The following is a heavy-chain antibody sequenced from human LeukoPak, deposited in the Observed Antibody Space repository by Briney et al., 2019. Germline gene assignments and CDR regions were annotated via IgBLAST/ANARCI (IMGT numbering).Heavy chain of an antibody. Sequence: GGSLRLSCAASGFTFNRYWMNWVRQAPGKGLEWVANIKQDGSEKYYVDSVKGRLTISRDNAKSSLYLQMNSLRAEDTAVYYCSTAKFDNWGQGTLVTVSS. V-gene: IGHV3-7*01. J-gene: IGHJ4*02. CDR2: IKQDGSEK. CDR1: GFTFNRYW. CDR3: STAKFDN.